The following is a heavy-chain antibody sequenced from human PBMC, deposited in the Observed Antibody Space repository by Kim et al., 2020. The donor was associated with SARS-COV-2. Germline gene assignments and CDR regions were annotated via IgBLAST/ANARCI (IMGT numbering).Heavy chain of an antibody. V-gene: IGHV4-30-2*04. J-gene: IGHJ3*02. D-gene: IGHD4-17*01. CDR3: ARGFLTGTYVDALDI. Sequence: PLTGRVNISVDTSKNQVSLKLCSVTAADTAVYYCARGFLTGTYVDALDIWGQGTMVTVSS.